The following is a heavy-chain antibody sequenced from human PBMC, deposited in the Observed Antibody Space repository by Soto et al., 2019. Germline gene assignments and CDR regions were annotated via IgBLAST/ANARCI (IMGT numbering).Heavy chain of an antibody. CDR2: IYYSGST. J-gene: IGHJ4*02. V-gene: IGHV4-61*08. D-gene: IGHD1-26*01. CDR3: ARDRSGSSFDY. Sequence: SETLSLTCTVSGGSVSGGGYYWSWIRQPPGKGLEWIGYIYYSGSTNYNPSLKSRVTISVDTSKNQFSLKLSSVTAADTAVYYCARDRSGSSFDYWGQGTLVTVSS. CDR1: GGSVSGGGYY.